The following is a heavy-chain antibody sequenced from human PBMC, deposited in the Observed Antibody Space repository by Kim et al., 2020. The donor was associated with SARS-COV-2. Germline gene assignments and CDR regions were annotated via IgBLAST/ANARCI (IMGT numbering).Heavy chain of an antibody. V-gene: IGHV3-9*01. CDR2: ISWNSGSI. Sequence: GGSLRLSCAASGFTFDDYAMHWVRQAPGKGLEWVSGISWNSGSIGYADSVKGRFTISRDNAKNSLYLQMNSLRAEDTALYYCAKDRADYGGKASFDYWGQGTLVTVSS. CDR1: GFTFDDYA. D-gene: IGHD4-17*01. J-gene: IGHJ4*02. CDR3: AKDRADYGGKASFDY.